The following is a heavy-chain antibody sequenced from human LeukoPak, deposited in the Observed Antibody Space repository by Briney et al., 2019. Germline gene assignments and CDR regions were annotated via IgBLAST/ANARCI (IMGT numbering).Heavy chain of an antibody. V-gene: IGHV3-23*01. J-gene: IGHJ4*02. CDR1: GLTFRNYA. CDR3: AKRGHYSFFDY. CDR2: ISGDGTDT. Sequence: PGGSLKLSCAASGLTFRNYAMTWVRQAPGKGLEWVSTISGDGTDTYYADSVKGRYTISRDNSKNTLSLQMNSLRAEDTAAYYCAKRGHYSFFDYWGQGTLVTVSS. D-gene: IGHD5-18*01.